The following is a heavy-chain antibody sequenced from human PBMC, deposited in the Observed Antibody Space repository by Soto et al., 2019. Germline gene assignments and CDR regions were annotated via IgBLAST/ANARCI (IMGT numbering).Heavy chain of an antibody. D-gene: IGHD3-22*01. V-gene: IGHV3-23*01. J-gene: IGHJ4*02. CDR2: ISGSGGST. CDR1: GFTFSSYA. CDR3: AKLGYDSSGYWAYFDY. Sequence: GGSLRLSCAASGFTFSSYAMSWVRQAPGKGLEWVSAISGSGGSTYYADSVKGRFTISRDNSKNTLYLQMNSLRAEDTAVYYCAKLGYDSSGYWAYFDYWGQGTLVTVSS.